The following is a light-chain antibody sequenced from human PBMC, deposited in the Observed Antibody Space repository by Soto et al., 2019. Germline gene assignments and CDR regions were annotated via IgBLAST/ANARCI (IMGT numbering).Light chain of an antibody. Sequence: QSVLTQPPSASGSPGQSVTISCTGTSSDVGGYSYVSWFQQHPGKAPKLMISEVSKRPSGVPDRFSGSKSGNTASLTISGLQAEDEADYYCSSYAGSNNNVFGTGTKVTVL. V-gene: IGLV2-8*01. CDR3: SSYAGSNNNV. J-gene: IGLJ1*01. CDR1: SSDVGGYSY. CDR2: EVS.